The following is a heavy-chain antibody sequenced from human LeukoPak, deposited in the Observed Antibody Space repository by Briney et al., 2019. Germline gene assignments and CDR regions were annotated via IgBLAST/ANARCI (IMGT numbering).Heavy chain of an antibody. V-gene: IGHV3-30*02. CDR1: GFTFSSYG. J-gene: IGHJ4*02. D-gene: IGHD5/OR15-5a*01. CDR3: AKAGLVFDY. CDR2: IRYDGGNQ. Sequence: GGSLRLSCAASGFTFSSYGVHWVRQAPGKGLEWVAFIRYDGGNQYYADSVKGRFTISRDNSKNTLYLQMNSLRAEDTAVYYCAKAGLVFDYWGQGTLVTVSS.